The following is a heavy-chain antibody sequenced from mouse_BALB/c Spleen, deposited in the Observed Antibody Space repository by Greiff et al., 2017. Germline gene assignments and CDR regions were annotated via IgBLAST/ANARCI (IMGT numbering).Heavy chain of an antibody. CDR3: ARWGVPPYYRYDGGAMDY. D-gene: IGHD2-14*01. Sequence: EVQRVESGPSLVKPSQTLSLTCSVTGDSITSGYWNWIRKFPGNKLEYMGYISYSGSTYYNPSLKSRISITRDTSKNQYYLQLNSVTTEDTATYYCARWGVPPYYRYDGGAMDYWGQGTSVTVSS. CDR2: ISYSGST. J-gene: IGHJ4*01. CDR1: GDSITSGY. V-gene: IGHV3-8*02.